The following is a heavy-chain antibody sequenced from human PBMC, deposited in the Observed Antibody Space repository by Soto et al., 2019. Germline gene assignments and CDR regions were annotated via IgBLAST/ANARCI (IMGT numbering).Heavy chain of an antibody. CDR3: ARAQRCTDVICSVY. CDR2: ISADSGNT. Sequence: QVQLVQSGAEVKKPGASVKVSCKASGYTFTSYGLTWVRQAPGQGLEWMGWISADSGNTNYAQKFQGRITMPIDTSTSTAYMELRSLRADYAAMYFCARAQRCTDVICSVYWGQGTLVTVSS. D-gene: IGHD2-8*01. CDR1: GYTFTSYG. J-gene: IGHJ4*02. V-gene: IGHV1-18*04.